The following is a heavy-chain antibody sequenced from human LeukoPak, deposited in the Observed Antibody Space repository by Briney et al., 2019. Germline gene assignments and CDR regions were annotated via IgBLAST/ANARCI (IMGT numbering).Heavy chain of an antibody. CDR3: ARGRDGYKPLDY. CDR2: IWSDGSNK. D-gene: IGHD5-24*01. CDR1: GFTFSSYG. Sequence: GSRRLSCAASGFTFSSYGMHWVRQAPGKGLEWVAVIWSDGSNKYYADSVKGRFTISRDNSKNTLYLQMNSLRAEDTAVYYCARGRDGYKPLDYWGQGTLVTVSS. V-gene: IGHV3-33*01. J-gene: IGHJ4*02.